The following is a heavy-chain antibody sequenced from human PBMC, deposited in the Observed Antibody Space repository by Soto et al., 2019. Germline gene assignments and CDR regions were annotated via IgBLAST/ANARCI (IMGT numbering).Heavy chain of an antibody. D-gene: IGHD2-2*01. V-gene: IGHV1-8*01. J-gene: IGHJ6*02. Sequence: ASVKVSSKASGYTFTSYDINWVRQATGQGLEWMGWMNPNSGNTGYAQKFQGRVTMTRNTSISTAYMELSSLRSEDTAVYYCARGDCSSTSCYFYYYYGMDVWGQGTTVTVSS. CDR1: GYTFTSYD. CDR3: ARGDCSSTSCYFYYYYGMDV. CDR2: MNPNSGNT.